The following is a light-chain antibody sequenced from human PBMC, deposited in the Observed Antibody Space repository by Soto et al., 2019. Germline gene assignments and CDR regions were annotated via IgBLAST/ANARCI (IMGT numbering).Light chain of an antibody. Sequence: EIVMTQSPATLSVSPGERATLSCRASQSVSTNLAWYQQKPGQAPRLLIYGASTRATAFPARFSGSGSGTEFTLTISSLQSEDFAVYYCHQYNSWPPTFGQGPKVEIK. V-gene: IGKV3-15*01. J-gene: IGKJ1*01. CDR3: HQYNSWPPT. CDR1: QSVSTN. CDR2: GAS.